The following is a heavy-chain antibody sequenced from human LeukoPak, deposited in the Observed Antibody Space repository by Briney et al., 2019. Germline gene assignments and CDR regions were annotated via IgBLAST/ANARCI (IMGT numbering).Heavy chain of an antibody. D-gene: IGHD5-12*01. V-gene: IGHV3-74*01. CDR2: IDTDGSST. CDR3: ARARRYSGYVSSFDY. Sequence: PGGSLRLSCEVSGFTFSSYWMFWVRQAPGKGLVWVSRIDTDGSSTTYADSVKGRFTISRDNAKNTLYLQMNNLRGEDTAVYYCARARRYSGYVSSFDYWGQGTLVTVSS. CDR1: GFTFSSYW. J-gene: IGHJ4*02.